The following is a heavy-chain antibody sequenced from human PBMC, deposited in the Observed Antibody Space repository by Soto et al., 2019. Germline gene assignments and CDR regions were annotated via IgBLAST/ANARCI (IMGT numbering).Heavy chain of an antibody. CDR3: ARDAEGYRSSWYTFDY. Sequence: QVPLVQSGAEVKKPGASVKVSCKTSGYTFTSYPINWVRQAPGQGLEWMGWISAYNGNTNYAQKLQGRVTMTTDTPTSTGSMELRSLRSEDAAVYYCARDAEGYRSSWYTFDYWGQGTLSPSPQ. CDR2: ISAYNGNT. CDR1: GYTFTSYP. D-gene: IGHD6-13*01. V-gene: IGHV1-18*01. J-gene: IGHJ4*02.